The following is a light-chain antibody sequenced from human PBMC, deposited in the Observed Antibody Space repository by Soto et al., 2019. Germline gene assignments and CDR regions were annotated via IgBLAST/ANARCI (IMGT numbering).Light chain of an antibody. CDR1: QSVSSSY. CDR3: QQYGSSPLYT. CDR2: VAS. V-gene: IGKV3-20*01. J-gene: IGKJ2*01. Sequence: ELVLTQSPGTLSLSPGERATLSCRASQSVSSSYLAWYQQKPCQAPRLLIHVASSRATGIPDRFSGSGSGTDVTLTISRLEPEDCSVYYWQQYGSSPLYTFGQGTKLEIK.